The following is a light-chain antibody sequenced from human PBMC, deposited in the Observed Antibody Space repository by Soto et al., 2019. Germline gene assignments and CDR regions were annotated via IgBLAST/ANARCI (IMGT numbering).Light chain of an antibody. V-gene: IGKV1-5*01. CDR1: QTISTW. J-gene: IGKJ1*01. CDR3: QHHKMYSQWT. CDR2: DAS. Sequence: DIQVTQSPPTLSASVGDRVTITGRASQTISTWMAWYQQKPGKAPKLLVYDASTLQSGVASRFSGSGSGTEFTLIISGLQPDDSATYYCQHHKMYSQWTFGQGTKVDIK.